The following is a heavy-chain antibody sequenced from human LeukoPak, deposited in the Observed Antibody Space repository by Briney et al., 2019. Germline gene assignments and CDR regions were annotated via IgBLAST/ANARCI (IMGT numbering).Heavy chain of an antibody. CDR1: GFTFDDYG. J-gene: IGHJ5*02. CDR2: ISSSSSYI. D-gene: IGHD3-10*01. V-gene: IGHV3-21*01. Sequence: GGSLRLSCAASGFTFDDYGMSWVRRAPGKGLEWVSSISSSSSYIYYADSVKGRFTISRDNAKNSLYLQMNSLRAEDTAVYYCARESGSRNWFDPWGQGTLVTVSS. CDR3: ARESGSRNWFDP.